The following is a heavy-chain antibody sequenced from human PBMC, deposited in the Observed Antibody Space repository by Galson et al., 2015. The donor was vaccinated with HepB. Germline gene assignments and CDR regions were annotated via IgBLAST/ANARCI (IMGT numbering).Heavy chain of an antibody. D-gene: IGHD3-10*01. CDR1: GFTLTSDA. V-gene: IGHV3-23*01. CDR3: TRDALVRGLIITYFFDY. CDR2: ISGVGRRT. J-gene: IGHJ4*02. Sequence: SLRLSCAASGFTLTSDAVSWVRQAPGKGLEWVSSISGVGRRTYYAGSVKGRFTISRDNSKNTLFLQMNSLRAEDTAVYFCTRDALVRGLIITYFFDYWGLGTLVTVSS.